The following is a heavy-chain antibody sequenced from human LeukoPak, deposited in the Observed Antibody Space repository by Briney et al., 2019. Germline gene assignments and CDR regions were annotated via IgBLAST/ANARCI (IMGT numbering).Heavy chain of an antibody. CDR1: GFPFSYAW. CDR3: TTDWLTDYDFWSGYYQKYYFDY. J-gene: IGHJ4*02. D-gene: IGHD3-3*01. Sequence: GGSLRLSCEASGFPFSYAWMSWVRQAPGKGLEWVGRIKSKTDGGTRDYAAPVKGRFTISRDDSKNTLYLQMNSLKTEDTAVYYCTTDWLTDYDFWSGYYQKYYFDYWGQGTLVTVSS. V-gene: IGHV3-15*01. CDR2: IKSKTDGGTR.